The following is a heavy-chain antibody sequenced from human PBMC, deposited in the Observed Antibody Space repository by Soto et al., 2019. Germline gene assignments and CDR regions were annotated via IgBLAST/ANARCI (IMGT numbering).Heavy chain of an antibody. V-gene: IGHV3-21*01. Sequence: GGSLRLSCAASGFTFSSYSMNWVRQAPGKGLEWVSSISSSSSYIYYADSVKGRFTISRDNAKNSLYLQMNSLRAEDTAVYYCASGGNYYDSSGQSDYWGQGTLVTVSS. CDR2: ISSSSSYI. CDR3: ASGGNYYDSSGQSDY. D-gene: IGHD3-22*01. CDR1: GFTFSSYS. J-gene: IGHJ4*02.